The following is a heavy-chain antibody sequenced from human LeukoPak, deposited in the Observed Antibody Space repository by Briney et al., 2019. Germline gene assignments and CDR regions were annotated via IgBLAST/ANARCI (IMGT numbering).Heavy chain of an antibody. J-gene: IGHJ6*02. CDR2: INPNSGGT. Sequence: ASVKVSCKASGYTFTGYYMHWVRQAPGQGLEWMGWINPNSGGTSYAQKFQGRVTMTRDTSISTAYMELSRLRSDDTAVYYCARITMVRGPYYYGMDVWGQGTTVTVSS. CDR1: GYTFTGYY. V-gene: IGHV1-2*02. CDR3: ARITMVRGPYYYGMDV. D-gene: IGHD3-10*01.